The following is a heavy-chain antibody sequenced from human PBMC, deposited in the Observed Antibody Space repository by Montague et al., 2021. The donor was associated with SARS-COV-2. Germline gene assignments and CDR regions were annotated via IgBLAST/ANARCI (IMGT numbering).Heavy chain of an antibody. V-gene: IGHV4-59*01. Sequence: SETLSLTCTVSGGSISGFYWSWIRQPPGKGLEWIGYIYYSGSTKXNPSLESRVAVSVDRSKNQASLKLTSVTAADTAVYYCARLLRSCTNGVCRTYYYYALDVWGQGTTVTVSS. D-gene: IGHD2-8*01. CDR3: ARLLRSCTNGVCRTYYYYALDV. CDR1: GGSISGFY. CDR2: IYYSGST. J-gene: IGHJ6*02.